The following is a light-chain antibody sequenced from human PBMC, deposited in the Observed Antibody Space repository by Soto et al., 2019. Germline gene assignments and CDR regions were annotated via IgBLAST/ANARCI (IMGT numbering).Light chain of an antibody. CDR1: SSDVGAYNY. Sequence: QSVLTQPPSAPGSPGQSVTISCTGTSSDVGAYNYVSWYQQLPGKAPKLIIYEVSKRPSGVPDRFSGSKSGNTASLTVSGLQAEDEADYYCTSYAGTYSFFYVFGTGTKVTAL. V-gene: IGLV2-8*01. CDR2: EVS. J-gene: IGLJ1*01. CDR3: TSYAGTYSFFYV.